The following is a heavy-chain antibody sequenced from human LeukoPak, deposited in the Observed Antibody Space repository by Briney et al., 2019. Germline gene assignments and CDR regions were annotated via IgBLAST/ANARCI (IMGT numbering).Heavy chain of an antibody. CDR1: GFTFDDYA. Sequence: GGSLRLSCAASGFTFDDYAMHWVRQAPGKGLEWVSGISWNSGSIGYADSVKGRFTISRDNSKNTLYLQMNSLRAEDTAVYYCARAPVVVTATDAFDIWGQGTMVTVSS. J-gene: IGHJ3*02. CDR2: ISWNSGSI. D-gene: IGHD2-21*02. V-gene: IGHV3-9*01. CDR3: ARAPVVVTATDAFDI.